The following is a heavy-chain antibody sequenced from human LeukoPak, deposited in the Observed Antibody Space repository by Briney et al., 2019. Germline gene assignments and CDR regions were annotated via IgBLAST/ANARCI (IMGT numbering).Heavy chain of an antibody. CDR2: GFYSGST. Sequence: SETLSLTCTVSGGPVSSASHYWSWIRQPPGKGLEWIGFGFYSGSTYYNPSLKSRVSISIDTSKNQFSLKLTSVTAADTAVYYCARDRAAGSDWLDPWGQGALVTVSS. J-gene: IGHJ5*02. D-gene: IGHD6-19*01. V-gene: IGHV4-61*01. CDR1: GGPVSSASHY. CDR3: ARDRAAGSDWLDP.